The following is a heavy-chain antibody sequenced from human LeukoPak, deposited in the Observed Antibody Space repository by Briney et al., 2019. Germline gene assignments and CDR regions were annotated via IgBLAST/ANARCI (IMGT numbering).Heavy chain of an antibody. D-gene: IGHD7-27*01. V-gene: IGHV1-69*05. Sequence: ASVKVSCKASGGTFSSYAISWVRQAPGQGLEWMGGIIPIFGTANYAQKFQGRVTITTDESTSTAYMELSSLRSEDTAVYYCAREDGNWGRAFDYWGQGTLVTVSS. J-gene: IGHJ4*02. CDR2: IIPIFGTA. CDR3: AREDGNWGRAFDY. CDR1: GGTFSSYA.